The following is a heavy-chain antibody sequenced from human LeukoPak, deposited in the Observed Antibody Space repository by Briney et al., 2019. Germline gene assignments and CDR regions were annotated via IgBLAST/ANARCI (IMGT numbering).Heavy chain of an antibody. CDR3: AKGALGFGRPLSFDY. CDR1: GFTFSSYS. Sequence: GGSLRLSCAASGFTFSSYSMNWVRQAPGKGLEWVSFISGSGGSTYYADSVKGRFTISRDSSKNTLFLQMNSLRAEDTAKYYCAKGALGFGRPLSFDYWGQGTLVTVSS. CDR2: ISGSGGST. D-gene: IGHD3-10*01. V-gene: IGHV3-23*01. J-gene: IGHJ4*02.